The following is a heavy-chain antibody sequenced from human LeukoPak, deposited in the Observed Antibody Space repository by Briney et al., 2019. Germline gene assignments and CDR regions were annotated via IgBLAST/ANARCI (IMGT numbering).Heavy chain of an antibody. Sequence: SGGSLRLSCGASGFTFSSFAMSWVRQAPGKGLEWVSGVGAGGSTYYADSVEGRFTISRDNSKNTLYLQMNSLRAEDTAIYYCAKKYSNTWSSFDYWRQGTLVTVSS. J-gene: IGHJ4*02. D-gene: IGHD6-13*01. CDR1: GFTFSSFA. CDR3: AKKYSNTWSSFDY. CDR2: VGAGGST. V-gene: IGHV3-23*01.